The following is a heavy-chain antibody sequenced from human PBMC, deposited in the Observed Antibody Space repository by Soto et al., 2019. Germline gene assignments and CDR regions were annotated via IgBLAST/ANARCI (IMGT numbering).Heavy chain of an antibody. CDR2: IYWDDDK. Sequence: QITLKESGPTLVKPTQTLTLTCTFSGFSLSTCGVGVGWIRQPPGKALEWLALIYWDDDKRYSPSLKSRLTITKDTSKNPLVLTMTNMDPVDTARFYCAHSPHCTNGVCYVRFDPWGQGTLVTVSS. J-gene: IGHJ5*02. CDR1: GFSLSTCGVG. CDR3: AHSPHCTNGVCYVRFDP. V-gene: IGHV2-5*02. D-gene: IGHD2-8*01.